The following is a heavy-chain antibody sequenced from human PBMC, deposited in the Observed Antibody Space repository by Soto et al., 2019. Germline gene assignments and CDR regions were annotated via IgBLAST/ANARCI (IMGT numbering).Heavy chain of an antibody. D-gene: IGHD4-4*01. CDR3: ATSVGLSSTVPFDY. V-gene: IGHV1-24*01. J-gene: IGHJ4*02. CDR2: FDPEDGET. Sequence: ASVKVSCKVSGYTLTELSMHWVRQAPGKGLEWMGGFDPEDGETIYAQKFQGRVTMTEDTSTDTAYMELSSLRSEDTAVYYCATSVGLSSTVPFDYWGQGTLVTVSS. CDR1: GYTLTELS.